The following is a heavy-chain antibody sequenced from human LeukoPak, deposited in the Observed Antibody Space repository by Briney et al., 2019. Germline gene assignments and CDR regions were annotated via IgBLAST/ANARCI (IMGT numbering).Heavy chain of an antibody. J-gene: IGHJ4*02. CDR3: TRDHCRGDNCPSFDY. V-gene: IGHV1-18*04. Sequence: GASVTVSCNPSGYTFTSFGISWVRQAPGQWLEWMGWIGAYNGDTNYAQKIQGRVTMTTDTSTRTAYMDLRSLRSDDTAVYYCTRDHCRGDNCPSFDYWGQGTLVTVSS. CDR2: IGAYNGDT. CDR1: GYTFTSFG. D-gene: IGHD2-15*01.